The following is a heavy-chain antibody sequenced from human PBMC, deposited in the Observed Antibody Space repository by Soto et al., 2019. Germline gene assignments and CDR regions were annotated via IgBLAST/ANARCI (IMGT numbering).Heavy chain of an antibody. V-gene: IGHV1-69*06. D-gene: IGHD6-19*01. CDR1: GGTFSSYA. Sequence: QVQLVQSGAEVKKPGSSVKVSCKASGGTFSSYAISWVRQAPEQGLEWMGGIIPIFGTANYAQKFQGRVTITADKSTSTAYMELSSLRSEDTAVYYCARKGIAVAGTLGYYGMDVWGQGTTVTVSS. CDR3: ARKGIAVAGTLGYYGMDV. CDR2: IIPIFGTA. J-gene: IGHJ6*02.